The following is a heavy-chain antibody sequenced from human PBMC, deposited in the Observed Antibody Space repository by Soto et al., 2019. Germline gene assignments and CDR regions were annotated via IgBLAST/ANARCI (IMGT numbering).Heavy chain of an antibody. Sequence: QVQLQESGPGLVKPSQTLSLTCTVSGGSISSGGYYWSWIRQHPGKGLEWIGYIYYSGSTYYNPSLKSRVNISVDTSKNQFSLKLSSVTAADTAVYYCARDIVVVPAAILTPPYYYYGMDVWGQGTTVTVSS. J-gene: IGHJ6*02. CDR1: GGSISSGGYY. V-gene: IGHV4-31*03. D-gene: IGHD2-2*01. CDR3: ARDIVVVPAAILTPPYYYYGMDV. CDR2: IYYSGST.